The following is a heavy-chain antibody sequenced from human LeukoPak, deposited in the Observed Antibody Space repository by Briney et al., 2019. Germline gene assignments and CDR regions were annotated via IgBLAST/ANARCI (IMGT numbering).Heavy chain of an antibody. Sequence: PGGSLRLSCAASGFTFSSYSMIWVRQAPGKGLEWVSSISISSSYIFYADSVRGRFTVSRDNAKNSLYLQMNSLRAEDTAVYFCSRITTNGYFEYWGQGALVTVSS. CDR2: ISISSSYI. CDR1: GFTFSSYS. CDR3: SRITTNGYFEY. V-gene: IGHV3-21*01. D-gene: IGHD1-1*01. J-gene: IGHJ4*02.